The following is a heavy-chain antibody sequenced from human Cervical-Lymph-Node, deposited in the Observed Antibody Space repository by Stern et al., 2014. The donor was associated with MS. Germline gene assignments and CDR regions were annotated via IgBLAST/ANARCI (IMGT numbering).Heavy chain of an antibody. Sequence: QVQLQQWGAGLLRPSETLSLTCAVHGASFSDNYWSWIRQTPGKGLEWIGEINSSGVSHHIPSLLCRATLSVDPSRTHFSLKLISRTAADTAMYYCARERKVERSARLLVSFDVWGQGTLVTVSS. CDR2: INSSGVS. V-gene: IGHV4-34*04. CDR1: GASFSDNY. CDR3: ARERKVERSARLLVSFDV. J-gene: IGHJ3*01. D-gene: IGHD1-1*01.